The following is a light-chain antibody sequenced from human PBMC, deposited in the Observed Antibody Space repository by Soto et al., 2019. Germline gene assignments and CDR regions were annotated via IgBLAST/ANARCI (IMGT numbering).Light chain of an antibody. J-gene: IGKJ2*01. CDR1: QGIGND. V-gene: IGKV1-17*01. CDR3: LQHNSYPYT. Sequence: DIQMTQSPSSLSASVGDRGTITCRASQGIGNDLGWYQQKPGKAAKRLIYAISSFQNGVPSRFSGSGSGKEFALTIRGLQPEDCATYYSLQHNSYPYTFGQGTKVEIK. CDR2: AIS.